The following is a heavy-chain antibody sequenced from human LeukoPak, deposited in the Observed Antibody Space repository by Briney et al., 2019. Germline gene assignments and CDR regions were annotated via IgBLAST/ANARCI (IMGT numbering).Heavy chain of an antibody. V-gene: IGHV1-8*03. J-gene: IGHJ4*02. Sequence: ASVKVSCKASGYTFTSYDINWVRPATGQGVEWVGWMNPNSGNTGYAQKLQGRVTITRNTYISTGYMELSSLGSEDTAVYYCARGVGYYEPCLDYWGQGTLVTVSS. CDR3: ARGVGYYEPCLDY. D-gene: IGHD3-22*01. CDR2: MNPNSGNT. CDR1: GYTFTSYD.